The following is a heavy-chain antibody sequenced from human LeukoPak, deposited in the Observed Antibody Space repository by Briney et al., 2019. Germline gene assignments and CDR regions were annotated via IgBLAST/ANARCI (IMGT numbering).Heavy chain of an antibody. CDR3: ARGRGSYYFQH. CDR1: GGSFSGYY. J-gene: IGHJ1*01. CDR2: INHSGST. V-gene: IGHV4-34*01. Sequence: KPSEILSLTCAVYGGSFSGYYWSWIRQPPGKGLEWIGEINHSGSTNYNPSLKSRVTISVDTSKNQFSLKLSSVTAADTAVYYCARGRGSYYFQHWGQGTLVTVSS. D-gene: IGHD3-10*01.